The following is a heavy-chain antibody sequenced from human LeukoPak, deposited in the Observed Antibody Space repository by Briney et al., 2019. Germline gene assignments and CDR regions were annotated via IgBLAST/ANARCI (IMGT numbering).Heavy chain of an antibody. CDR3: ARADGGPYYYGSGSYY. V-gene: IGHV3-21*01. CDR1: GFTFSSYS. Sequence: GGSLRLSCAASGFTFSSYSMNWVRQAPGKGLEWVSSISSSSSYIYYADSVKGRFTISRDNAKNSLYLQMNSLRDEDTAVYYCARADGGPYYYGSGSYYWGQGTLVTVSS. J-gene: IGHJ4*02. CDR2: ISSSSSYI. D-gene: IGHD3-10*01.